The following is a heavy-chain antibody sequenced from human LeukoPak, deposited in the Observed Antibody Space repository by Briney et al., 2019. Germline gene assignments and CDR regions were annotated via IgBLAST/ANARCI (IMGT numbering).Heavy chain of an antibody. CDR3: AKVRDGYSYGPNWFDP. Sequence: GGSLRLSCAASGFTFSSYAMSRVRQAPGKGQEWVSAISGSGGSTYYADSVKGRFTISRDNSKNTLYLQMNSLRAEDTAVYYCAKVRDGYSYGPNWFDPWGQGTLVTVSS. CDR1: GFTFSSYA. V-gene: IGHV3-23*01. CDR2: ISGSGGST. D-gene: IGHD5-18*01. J-gene: IGHJ5*02.